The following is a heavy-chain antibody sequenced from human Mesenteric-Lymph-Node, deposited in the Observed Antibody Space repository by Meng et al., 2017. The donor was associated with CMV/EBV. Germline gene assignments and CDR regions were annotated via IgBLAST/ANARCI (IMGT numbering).Heavy chain of an antibody. Sequence: GGSLRLSCAASGFSFSTFGMHWVRQAPGKGLEWVSFIRYDGSGKYHGDSVKGRFTISRDNSKNTLYLQMNSLRTEDTAVYYCAKETIPVTVVILDAFEIWGQGIMVTVSS. D-gene: IGHD2/OR15-2a*01. J-gene: IGHJ3*02. V-gene: IGHV3-30*02. CDR1: GFSFSTFG. CDR3: AKETIPVTVVILDAFEI. CDR2: IRYDGSGK.